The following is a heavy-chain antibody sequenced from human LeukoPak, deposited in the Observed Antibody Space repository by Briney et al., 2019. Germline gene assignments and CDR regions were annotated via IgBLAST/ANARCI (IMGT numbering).Heavy chain of an antibody. CDR3: ARGPDYDILADYFDY. CDR2: ISYDGSNK. V-gene: IGHV3-30*03. CDR1: GFTSSNAW. Sequence: GGSLRLSCAASGFTSSNAWMSWVRQAPGKGLEWVAVISYDGSNKFYADSVRGRFTISRDNSKNTLFLQMNSLRPEDTAVYYCARGPDYDILADYFDYWGQGTLVTVSS. J-gene: IGHJ4*02. D-gene: IGHD3-9*01.